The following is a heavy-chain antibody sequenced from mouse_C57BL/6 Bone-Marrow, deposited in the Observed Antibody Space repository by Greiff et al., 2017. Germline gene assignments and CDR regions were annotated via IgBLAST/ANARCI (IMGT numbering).Heavy chain of an antibody. CDR3: ARHAYGSSYRYYIDY. CDR2: ISSGGSYT. Sequence: EVHLVESGGDLVKPGGSLKLSCAASGFTFSSYGMSWVRQTPDKRLEWVATISSGGSYTYYPDSVKGRVTISRDNAKNTLYMQMSRLKSEDTDMYYCARHAYGSSYRYYIDYWGQGTTLTVSS. CDR1: GFTFSSYG. V-gene: IGHV5-6*01. D-gene: IGHD1-1*01. J-gene: IGHJ2*01.